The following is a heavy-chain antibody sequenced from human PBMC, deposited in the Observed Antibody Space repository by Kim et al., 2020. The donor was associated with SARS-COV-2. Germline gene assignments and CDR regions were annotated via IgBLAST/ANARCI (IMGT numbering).Heavy chain of an antibody. CDR2: IYYSGST. J-gene: IGHJ5*02. D-gene: IGHD2-2*01. V-gene: IGHV4-39*01. CDR3: ARHGAVTSSVFEP. Sequence: SETLSLTCSVSGVSMSSSAYYWGWIRQPPGKGLEWIGSIYYSGSTYCNQSLKSRVTISVDTSKNQFSLRLTYVTAADTAVYYCARHGAVTSSVFEPWGQG. CDR1: GVSMSSSAYY.